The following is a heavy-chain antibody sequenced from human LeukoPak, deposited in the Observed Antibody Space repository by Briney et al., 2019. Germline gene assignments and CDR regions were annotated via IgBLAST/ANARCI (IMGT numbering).Heavy chain of an antibody. V-gene: IGHV1-18*01. CDR3: ARVYSSGWCLDY. CDR2: ISVYNGNT. D-gene: IGHD6-19*01. CDR1: GCTFTNYD. J-gene: IGHJ4*02. Sequence: ASVKVSCKASGCTFTNYDISWVRQAPGQGLEWMGWISVYNGNTNYAQKVQGRVTMTTDTSTSTAYMELRSLKSDDTAVYYCARVYSSGWCLDYWAQGTLVTVSS.